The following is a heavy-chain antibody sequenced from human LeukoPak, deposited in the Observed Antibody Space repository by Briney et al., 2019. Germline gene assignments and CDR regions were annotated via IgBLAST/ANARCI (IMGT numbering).Heavy chain of an antibody. D-gene: IGHD3-9*01. CDR3: ARLTGRQYYFDY. J-gene: IGHJ4*02. V-gene: IGHV5-51*01. CDR1: GSSFGTYW. Sequence: GESLKIYCKGSGSSFGTYWFAWVRQMPGKGLEWMGIIFPDDSDTRYSPSFQGQVTISADKSISTAYLQWSSLKASDTAMYYCARLTGRQYYFDYWGQGTLVTVSS. CDR2: IFPDDSDT.